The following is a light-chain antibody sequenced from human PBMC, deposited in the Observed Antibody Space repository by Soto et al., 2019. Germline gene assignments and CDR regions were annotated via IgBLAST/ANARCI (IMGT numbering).Light chain of an antibody. CDR1: QRVGNN. J-gene: IGKJ1*01. Sequence: ETVMTQSPATLSVFLGETATLSCRASQRVGNNLAWYQARPGQPPRLVIHSVSTRATGIPTRFSGSGSGTEFTLTISRLQSEDVGVYYCQQYNNWPPWTFGQGTKVEMK. CDR2: SVS. CDR3: QQYNNWPPWT. V-gene: IGKV3-15*01.